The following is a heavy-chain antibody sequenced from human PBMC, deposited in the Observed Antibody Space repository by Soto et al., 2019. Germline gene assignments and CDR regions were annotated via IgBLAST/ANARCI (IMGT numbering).Heavy chain of an antibody. CDR3: ARDLRYSGSFHFAS. Sequence: EVQLVESGGGLVKPGGSLRLSCAASGFTFRSDGMNWVRRTPHKGLEWVSSISSSGTSIHYADSVRGRFIISRDNDKKSVFLQMNSLRADDTAVYFCARDLRYSGSFHFASWGQGALVTVSS. CDR2: ISSSGTSI. D-gene: IGHD5-12*01. J-gene: IGHJ4*02. V-gene: IGHV3-21*01. CDR1: GFTFRSDG.